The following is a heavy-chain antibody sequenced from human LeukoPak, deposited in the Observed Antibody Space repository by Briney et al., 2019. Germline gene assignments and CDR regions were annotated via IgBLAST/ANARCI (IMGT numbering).Heavy chain of an antibody. CDR1: GGSINNYY. CDR3: ARYDILTAERDAFDI. D-gene: IGHD3-9*01. J-gene: IGHJ3*02. CDR2: ISYSGNT. V-gene: IGHV4-59*01. Sequence: PSETLSLTCTVSGGSINNYYWSWIRQPPGKGLEWIGHISYSGNTNYNSSLRSRVTISVDTSNNQFSLRLSSVTAADTAVYYCARYDILTAERDAFDIWGQGTMVTVSS.